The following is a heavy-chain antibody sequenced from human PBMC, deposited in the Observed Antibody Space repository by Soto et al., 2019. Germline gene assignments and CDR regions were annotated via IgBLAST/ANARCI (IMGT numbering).Heavy chain of an antibody. V-gene: IGHV4-31*03. CDR3: ARGTMGAALSYFDY. Sequence: PSETLSLTCTVSGGSISSGGYYWSWIRQHPGKGLEWIGYIYYSGSTYYNPSLKSRVTISVDTSKNQFSLKLSSVTAADTAVYYCARGTMGAALSYFDYWGQGTLVTVSS. J-gene: IGHJ4*02. D-gene: IGHD6-6*01. CDR2: IYYSGST. CDR1: GGSISSGGYY.